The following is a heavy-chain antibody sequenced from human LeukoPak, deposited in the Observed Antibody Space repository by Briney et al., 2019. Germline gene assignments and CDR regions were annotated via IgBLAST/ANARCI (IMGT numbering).Heavy chain of an antibody. CDR3: AREGSGYPYYYYMDV. V-gene: IGHV4-30-4*08. CDR1: GGSISSGDYY. CDR2: IYYSGST. D-gene: IGHD3-3*01. J-gene: IGHJ6*03. Sequence: SETLSLTCTVSGGSISSGDYYWSWIRQPPGKGLEWIGYIYYSGSTYYNPSLKSRVTISVDTSKNQFSLKLSSVTAADTAVYYCAREGSGYPYYYYMDVWGQGTLVTVSS.